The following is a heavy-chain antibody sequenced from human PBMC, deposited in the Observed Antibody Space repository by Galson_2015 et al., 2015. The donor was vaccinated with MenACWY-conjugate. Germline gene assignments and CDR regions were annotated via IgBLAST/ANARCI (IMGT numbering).Heavy chain of an antibody. Sequence: SLRLSCAASGFTVSSNYMSWVRQAPGKGLEWVSVIYSGGSTYYADSVKGRFTIPRDNSKNTMYLQMNSLRAEDTAVYYCERDRGGYAKRGFFDSWGQGPRVPAS. D-gene: IGHD5-12*01. CDR3: ERDRGGYAKRGFFDS. V-gene: IGHV3-66*02. CDR1: GFTVSSNY. J-gene: IGHJ4*02. CDR2: IYSGGST.